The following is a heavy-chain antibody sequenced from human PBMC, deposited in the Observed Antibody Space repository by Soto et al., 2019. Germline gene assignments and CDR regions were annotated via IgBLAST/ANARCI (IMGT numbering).Heavy chain of an antibody. D-gene: IGHD1-1*01. CDR1: GFSFNDAW. CDR2: IKSKTDGGTT. Sequence: GGSLRLSCAASGFSFNDAWMTWVRQSPGAGLEWVGRIKSKTDGGTTDYAAPVRGRFAISRDASKTTVYLQMNRLKTEDTAVYYCTTDPHSTGTKYWGQGTLVTVSS. CDR3: TTDPHSTGTKY. J-gene: IGHJ4*02. V-gene: IGHV3-15*01.